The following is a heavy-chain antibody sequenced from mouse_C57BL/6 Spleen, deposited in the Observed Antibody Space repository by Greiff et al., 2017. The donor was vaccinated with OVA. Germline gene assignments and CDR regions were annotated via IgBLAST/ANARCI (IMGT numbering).Heavy chain of an antibody. CDR1: GYTFTSYT. Sequence: QVQLKQSGAELARPGASVKMSCKASGYTFTSYTMHWVKQRPGQGLEWIGYINPSSGYTKYNQKFKDKATLTADKSSSTAYMQLSSLTSEDSAVYDCARGGYNNYSYYAMDYWGQGTSVTVSS. CDR3: ARGGYNNYSYYAMDY. D-gene: IGHD2-5*01. CDR2: INPSSGYT. V-gene: IGHV1-4*01. J-gene: IGHJ4*01.